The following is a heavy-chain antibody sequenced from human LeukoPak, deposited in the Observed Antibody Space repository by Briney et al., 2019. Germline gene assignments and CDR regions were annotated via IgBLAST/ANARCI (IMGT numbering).Heavy chain of an antibody. J-gene: IGHJ4*02. CDR3: ARVGGIAPAGRIGY. Sequence: GSLRLSCAASGFTFDDYGMSWVRQAPGKGLEWVSGINWNGGSTGYADSVKGRFTISRDNAKKSLYPQMNSLRAEDTALYYCARVGGIAPAGRIGYWGQGTLATVS. D-gene: IGHD6-13*01. CDR1: GFTFDDYG. CDR2: INWNGGST. V-gene: IGHV3-20*04.